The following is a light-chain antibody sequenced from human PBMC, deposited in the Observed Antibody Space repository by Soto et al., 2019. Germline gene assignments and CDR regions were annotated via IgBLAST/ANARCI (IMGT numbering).Light chain of an antibody. Sequence: DIHLTQSPSSLSASVGDRVTITCRASQSISTYLNWYQQKPGKAAKVLIYAAYSLQSGVPSRFSGRGSGTDFTLTISSLQPEDFETYSCQQSYSSPRTFGPGTKVDIK. CDR3: QQSYSSPRT. CDR2: AAY. V-gene: IGKV1-39*01. CDR1: QSISTY. J-gene: IGKJ3*01.